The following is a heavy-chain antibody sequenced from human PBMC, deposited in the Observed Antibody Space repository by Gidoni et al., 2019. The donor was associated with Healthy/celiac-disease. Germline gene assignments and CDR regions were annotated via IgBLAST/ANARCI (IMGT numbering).Heavy chain of an antibody. CDR1: GYTFTSYY. Sequence: QVQLVQSGAEVKKPGASVKVSCKASGYTFTSYYMHWVRQAPGQGLEWMGIINPSGGSTSYAQKFQGRVTMTRDTSTSTVYMELSSLRSEDTAVYYCARVGVPDNYYYYYGMDVWGQGTTVTVSS. J-gene: IGHJ6*02. CDR2: INPSGGST. CDR3: ARVGVPDNYYYYYGMDV. D-gene: IGHD3-10*01. V-gene: IGHV1-46*03.